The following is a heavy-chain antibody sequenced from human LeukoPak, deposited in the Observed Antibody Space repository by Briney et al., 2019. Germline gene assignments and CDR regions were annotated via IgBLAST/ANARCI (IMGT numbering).Heavy chain of an antibody. V-gene: IGHV3-23*01. CDR3: ANDAKAIERTYYFDY. J-gene: IGHJ4*02. Sequence: GGSLRLSCAASGFTFSSYAISWVRQAPGKELEWVSAISGSGGSTYYADSVKGRFTISRDNSKNTLYLQMNRLRAEDTAVYYCANDAKAIERTYYFDYWGQGTLVTVSS. CDR2: ISGSGGST. CDR1: GFTFSSYA.